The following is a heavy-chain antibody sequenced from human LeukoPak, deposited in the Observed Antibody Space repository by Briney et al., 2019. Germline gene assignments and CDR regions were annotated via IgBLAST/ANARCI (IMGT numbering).Heavy chain of an antibody. J-gene: IGHJ4*02. V-gene: IGHV3-23*01. Sequence: GGSLRLSCAASGFIFSSAWMNWVRQAPGKGLEWVSAISGSGGGTYYADSVKGRFTISRDNSKNTLYLQMNSLRAEDTAVYYCARALHLGMGLIDYWGQGTLVTVSS. CDR2: ISGSGGGT. D-gene: IGHD7-27*01. CDR1: GFIFSSAW. CDR3: ARALHLGMGLIDY.